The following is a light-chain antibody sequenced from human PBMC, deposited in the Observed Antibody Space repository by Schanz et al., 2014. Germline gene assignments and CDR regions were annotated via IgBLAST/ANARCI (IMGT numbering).Light chain of an antibody. CDR3: SSYTSSSTPFV. CDR1: SSDIGSYSY. Sequence: QSALTQPPSASGSPGQSVTISCPGSSSDIGSYSYVSWYPQHPGKAPKLMIYDVNNRPSGVSNRFSGSKSGNTASLTISGLQAEDEADYYCSSYTSSSTPFVFGTGTKVTVL. CDR2: DVN. J-gene: IGLJ1*01. V-gene: IGLV2-14*01.